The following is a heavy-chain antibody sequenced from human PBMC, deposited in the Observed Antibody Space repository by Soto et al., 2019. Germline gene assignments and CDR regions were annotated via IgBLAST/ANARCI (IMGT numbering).Heavy chain of an antibody. CDR1: GYSFTSLD. Sequence: ASVKVSCKAAGYSFTSLDINWVRQTAGQGLEWMGWMEPSTGTTGYAQKFQGRVTMTRDTSINTAYMELTTLTSDDTAFYYCARGLSAGVDYWGQGTPVTVYS. V-gene: IGHV1-8*01. CDR3: ARGLSAGVDY. J-gene: IGHJ4*02. CDR2: MEPSTGTT. D-gene: IGHD1-26*01.